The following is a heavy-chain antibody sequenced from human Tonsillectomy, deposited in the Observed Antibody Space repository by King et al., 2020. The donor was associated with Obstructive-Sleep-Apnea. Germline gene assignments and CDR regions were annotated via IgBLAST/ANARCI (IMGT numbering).Heavy chain of an antibody. CDR2: ISYSGGT. CDR1: GGSISSYY. CDR3: ARSLDSSGYYYTNY. D-gene: IGHD3-22*01. Sequence: VQLQESGPGLVKPSETLSLTCTVSGGSISSYYWRWIRQPPGKGLEWVGNISYSGGTNYNPSLKSRVTISVDTSKNQFSLKLSSVTAADTAVYYCARSLDSSGYYYTNYWGQGTLVTVSS. J-gene: IGHJ4*02. V-gene: IGHV4-59*08.